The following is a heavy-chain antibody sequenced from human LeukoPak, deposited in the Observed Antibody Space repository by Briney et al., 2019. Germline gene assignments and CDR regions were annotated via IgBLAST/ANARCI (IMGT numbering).Heavy chain of an antibody. CDR1: GGTFSSYA. J-gene: IGHJ4*02. V-gene: IGHV1-69*13. CDR2: IIPIFGTA. Sequence: AASVKVSCKASGGTFSSYAISWVRQAPGQGLEWMGGIIPIFGTANYAQKFQGRVTITADESTSTAYMELSSLRSEDTAVYYCARDLDSYGYEDYWGQGTLVTVSS. D-gene: IGHD5-18*01. CDR3: ARDLDSYGYEDY.